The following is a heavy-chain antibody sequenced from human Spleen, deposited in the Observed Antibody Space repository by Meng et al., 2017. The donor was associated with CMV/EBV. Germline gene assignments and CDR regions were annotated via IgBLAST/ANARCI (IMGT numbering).Heavy chain of an antibody. D-gene: IGHD3-10*01. CDR2: ISYDGSNK. J-gene: IGHJ4*02. CDR1: GFTFSSYA. V-gene: IGHV3-30-3*01. CDR3: ASPIFGGY. Sequence: QVQLVESGGGVVQPGRSLRLSCAASGFTFSSYAMHWVRQAPGKGLEWVAVISYDGSNKYYADSVKGRFTISRDNSKNTLYLQMNSLRAEDTAVYYCASPIFGGYWGQGTLVTVAS.